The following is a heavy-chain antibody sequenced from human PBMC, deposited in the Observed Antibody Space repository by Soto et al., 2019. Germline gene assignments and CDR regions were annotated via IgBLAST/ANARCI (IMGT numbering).Heavy chain of an antibody. V-gene: IGHV3-74*01. CDR2: INGDGSDT. Sequence: EVQVVESGGGLVQPGGSLRLSCAASGFTFSDYWMHWVRQVPGKGLLGVSRINGDGSDTNYADCLEVRFTISRDNANNMVYLRMDSLRAEDSAVCYGTRGRVPFGGYDYFAAGGQGTLVTVSS. J-gene: IGHJ4*02. CDR3: TRGRVPFGGYDYFAA. D-gene: IGHD5-12*01. CDR1: GFTFSDYW.